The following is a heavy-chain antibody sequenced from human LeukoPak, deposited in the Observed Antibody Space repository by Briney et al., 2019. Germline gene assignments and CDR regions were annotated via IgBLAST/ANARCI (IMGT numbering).Heavy chain of an antibody. Sequence: SETLSLTCTVSGVPVATGTYYWTWIRQPARKGLEWIGRISTSGNTNYNPSLRGLATMSLDTSKTQVSLRLRSVSAADTAVYYCARERDISGGTHDYWGQGTLVTVSS. V-gene: IGHV4-61*02. CDR3: ARERDISGGTHDY. D-gene: IGHD1-26*01. J-gene: IGHJ4*02. CDR1: GVPVATGTYY. CDR2: ISTSGNT.